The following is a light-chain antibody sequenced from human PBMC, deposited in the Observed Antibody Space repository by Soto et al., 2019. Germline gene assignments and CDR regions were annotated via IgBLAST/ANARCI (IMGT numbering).Light chain of an antibody. CDR2: GGS. CDR1: QSVSSSY. J-gene: IGKJ1*01. Sequence: DIVLTQSPGTLSLSPGESATLSCRASQSVSSSYLAWYQQKPGQAPRLLIYGGSSRATGIPVRFSGSGSETDFTLTITRLEPEDFAVYYCQQYSSSRTFGQGTKVDIK. V-gene: IGKV3-20*01. CDR3: QQYSSSRT.